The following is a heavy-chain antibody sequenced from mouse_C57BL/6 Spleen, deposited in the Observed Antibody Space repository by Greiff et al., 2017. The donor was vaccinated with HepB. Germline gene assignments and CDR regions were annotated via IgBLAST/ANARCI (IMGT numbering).Heavy chain of an antibody. V-gene: IGHV1-42*01. CDR1: GYSFTGYY. Sequence: VQLKESGPELVKPGASVKISCKASGYSFTGYYMNWVKQSPEKSLEWIGEINPSTGGTTYNQKFKAKATLTVDKSSSTAYMQLKSLTSEDSAVYYCARLITYYFDYWGQGTTLTVSS. D-gene: IGHD2-4*01. CDR3: ARLITYYFDY. CDR2: INPSTGGT. J-gene: IGHJ2*01.